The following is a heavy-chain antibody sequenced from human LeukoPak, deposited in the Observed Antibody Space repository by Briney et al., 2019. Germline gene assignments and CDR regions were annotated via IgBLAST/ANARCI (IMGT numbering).Heavy chain of an antibody. J-gene: IGHJ3*02. CDR2: IIPIFGTA. V-gene: IGHV1-69*05. D-gene: IGHD3-22*01. CDR1: GGTFSSYA. CDR3: ARGKWGRSGYYYRVGRDAFDI. Sequence: SVKVSCKASGGTFSSYAISWVRQAPGQGLEWMGGIIPIFGTANYAQKFQGRVTITTDESTSTAYMELSSLRSEDTAVYYCARGKWGRSGYYYRVGRDAFDIWGQGAMVTVSS.